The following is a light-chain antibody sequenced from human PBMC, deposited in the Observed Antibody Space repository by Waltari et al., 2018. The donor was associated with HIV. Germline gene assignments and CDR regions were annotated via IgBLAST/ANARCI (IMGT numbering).Light chain of an antibody. CDR1: QSVSTN. J-gene: IGKJ4*01. Sequence: IVMKQSPATPSVSPGERTTLSCRASQSVSTNVTWYQQKPGQPPRLLIYWVSTRATGISASFSGSGSRTEFTLTIRSVQSEDFSVYYCQQYLRWPLTFGGGTKV. CDR2: WVS. CDR3: QQYLRWPLT. V-gene: IGKV3-15*01.